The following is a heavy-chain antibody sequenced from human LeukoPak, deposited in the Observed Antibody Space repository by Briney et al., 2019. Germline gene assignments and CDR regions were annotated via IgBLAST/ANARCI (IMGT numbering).Heavy chain of an antibody. CDR3: ARDTRSESQIY. CDR1: GFTLSGYG. CDR2: LSYDGTNK. Sequence: GGSLRLSCAASGFTLSGYGMHWVRQAPGKGLEWLAVLSYDGTNKYYADSVKGRFTISRDNCKNTLYLQMNSLRAEDTAVYYCARDTRSESQIYWGQGTLVTVSS. D-gene: IGHD2-2*01. J-gene: IGHJ4*02. V-gene: IGHV3-30*04.